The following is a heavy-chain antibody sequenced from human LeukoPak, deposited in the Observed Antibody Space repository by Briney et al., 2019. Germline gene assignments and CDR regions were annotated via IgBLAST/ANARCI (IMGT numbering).Heavy chain of an antibody. CDR1: GMNFSSFG. CDR2: MWSDGSET. D-gene: IGHD4-17*01. J-gene: IGHJ6*02. V-gene: IGHV3-33*01. Sequence: GGSLRLSCAASGMNFSSFGMHWVRQAPGKELEWLAVMWSDGSETFYSDSVRGRFTISRDNSKNTVHLQMNSLRAEDTAVYYCARDWDGDYAYYFYYGMDVWGQGTTVTVSS. CDR3: ARDWDGDYAYYFYYGMDV.